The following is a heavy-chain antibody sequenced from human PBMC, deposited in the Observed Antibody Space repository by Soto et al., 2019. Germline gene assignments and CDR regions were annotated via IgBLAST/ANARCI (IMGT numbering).Heavy chain of an antibody. J-gene: IGHJ3*02. Sequence: GGSLRLSCAASGFTFSSYAMHWVRQAPGKGLEWVEVISYDGSNKYYADSVKGRFTISRDNSKNTLYLQMNSLRAEDTAVYYCARELSSSSWYAFDIWGQGTMVTVSS. CDR1: GFTFSSYA. CDR3: ARELSSSSWYAFDI. V-gene: IGHV3-30*04. D-gene: IGHD6-13*01. CDR2: ISYDGSNK.